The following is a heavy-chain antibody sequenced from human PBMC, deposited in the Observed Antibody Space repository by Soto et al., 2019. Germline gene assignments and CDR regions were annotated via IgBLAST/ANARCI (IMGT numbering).Heavy chain of an antibody. Sequence: SETLSLTCTVSGGSISSYYWSWIRQPPGKGLEWIGYIYYSGSTNYNPSLKSRVTISVDTSKSQFSLKLSSVTAADTAVYYCARSLYYYDSSGYYAYYFDYWGQGTLVTVYS. D-gene: IGHD3-22*01. CDR2: IYYSGST. J-gene: IGHJ4*02. CDR3: ARSLYYYDSSGYYAYYFDY. V-gene: IGHV4-59*01. CDR1: GGSISSYY.